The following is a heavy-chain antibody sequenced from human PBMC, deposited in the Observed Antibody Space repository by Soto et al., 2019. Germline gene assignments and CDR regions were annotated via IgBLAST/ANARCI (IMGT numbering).Heavy chain of an antibody. J-gene: IGHJ4*02. CDR2: ISYDGSNK. CDR1: GFTFSSYG. Sequence: GGSLRLSCAASGFTFSSYGMHWVRQAPGKGLGWVAVISYDGSNKYYADSVKGRFTISRDNSKNTLYLQMNSLRAEDTAVYYCAKDDSPLPITMIGFSRPFDYWGQGTLVTVSS. D-gene: IGHD3-22*01. CDR3: AKDDSPLPITMIGFSRPFDY. V-gene: IGHV3-30*18.